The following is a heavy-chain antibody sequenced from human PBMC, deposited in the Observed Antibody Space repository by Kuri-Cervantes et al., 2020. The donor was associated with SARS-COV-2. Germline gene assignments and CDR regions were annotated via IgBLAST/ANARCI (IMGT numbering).Heavy chain of an antibody. Sequence: GGSLRLSCAASGFTFSSYAMHWVRQAPGRGLEWVAVISYDGSNKYYADSVKGRFTISRDNAKNSLYLQMNSLRAEDTAVYYCARDSGVDYGDYYFDYWGQGTLVTVSS. CDR2: ISYDGSNK. CDR1: GFTFSSYA. CDR3: ARDSGVDYGDYYFDY. V-gene: IGHV3-30-3*01. J-gene: IGHJ4*02. D-gene: IGHD4-17*01.